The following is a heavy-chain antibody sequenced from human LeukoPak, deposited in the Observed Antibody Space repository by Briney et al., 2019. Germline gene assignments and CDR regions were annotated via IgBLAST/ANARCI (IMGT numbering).Heavy chain of an antibody. Sequence: GVLRLSCAASGFRFSSYVISWVRQAPGKGLEYVSSIDGSDGASYYADSVKGRFTISRDNSKNTLFLQMNSLRVEDTAVYYCARVDSGNYDYWGQGTLLTVSS. CDR3: ARVDSGNYDY. CDR1: GFRFSSYV. CDR2: IDGSDGAS. J-gene: IGHJ4*02. V-gene: IGHV3-23*01. D-gene: IGHD1-26*01.